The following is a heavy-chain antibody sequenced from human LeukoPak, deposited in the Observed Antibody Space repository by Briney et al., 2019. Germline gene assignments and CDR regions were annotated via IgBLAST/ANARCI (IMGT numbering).Heavy chain of an antibody. V-gene: IGHV3-21*04. CDR1: GFTFSSYS. CDR2: ISSSSSYI. Sequence: GGSLRLSCAASGFTFSSYSMNWVRQAPGKGLEWVSSISSSSSYIYYADSVKGRFTISRDNAKNTLHLQMNSLRAEDTAAYYCARDETMVRGGSRPYWGQGTLVTISS. CDR3: ARDETMVRGGSRPY. D-gene: IGHD3-10*01. J-gene: IGHJ4*02.